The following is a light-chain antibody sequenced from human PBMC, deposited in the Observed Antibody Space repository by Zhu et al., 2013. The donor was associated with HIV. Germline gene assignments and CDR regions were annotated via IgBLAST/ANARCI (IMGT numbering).Light chain of an antibody. J-gene: IGKJ4*01. CDR1: QTVLYSSNN. CDR3: QQYYSSPST. V-gene: IGKV4-1*01. CDR2: WAS. Sequence: DIVMTQSPDSLTVSLGERATINCKSSQTVLYSSNNNQQRPGHPPRLLISWASTREFGVPDRFSGSGSGTDFTLTISSLQAEDVAVYYCQQYYSSPSTFGGGTKVEIK.